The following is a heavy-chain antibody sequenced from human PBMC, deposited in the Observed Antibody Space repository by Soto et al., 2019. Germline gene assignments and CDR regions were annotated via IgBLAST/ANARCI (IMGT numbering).Heavy chain of an antibody. CDR1: GGSISSGDYY. Sequence: QVQLQESDPGLVKPSQTLSLTCTVSGGSISSGDYYWSWIRQPPGTAPEWIGYIYYSGSTYYNPSRKSRVTLSVDTSKNQFSLKLSSVTAADTAVYYCARDPYCSSISCTPHNWFDPGGQGTLVTVSS. CDR2: IYYSGST. V-gene: IGHV4-30-4*01. CDR3: ARDPYCSSISCTPHNWFDP. D-gene: IGHD2-2*01. J-gene: IGHJ5*02.